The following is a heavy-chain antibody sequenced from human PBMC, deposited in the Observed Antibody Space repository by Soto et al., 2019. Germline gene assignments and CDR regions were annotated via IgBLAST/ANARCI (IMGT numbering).Heavy chain of an antibody. CDR3: AREALYYDSSGYQNTYFDY. Sequence: EVQLVESGGGLVKPGGSLRLSCAASGFTFSSYSMNWVRQAPGKGLEWVSSISSSSSYIYYAESVKGRFTISRDNAKNSLYLQMNSLRAEDTAVYYCAREALYYDSSGYQNTYFDYWGQGTLVTVSS. CDR1: GFTFSSYS. V-gene: IGHV3-21*01. CDR2: ISSSSSYI. J-gene: IGHJ4*02. D-gene: IGHD3-22*01.